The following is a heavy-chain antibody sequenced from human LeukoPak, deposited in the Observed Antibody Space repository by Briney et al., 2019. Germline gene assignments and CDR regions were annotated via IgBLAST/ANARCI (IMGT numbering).Heavy chain of an antibody. CDR3: ARGLPDYVWGSYRHDAFDI. J-gene: IGHJ3*02. CDR2: IKQDGSDK. CDR1: EFAFNNNW. D-gene: IGHD3-16*02. Sequence: GGSLTLSCTAAEFAFNNNWLNWVRQAPGKGLEWVANIKQDGSDKSYVDSVKGRFTISRDNAKNSLYLQMNSLRAEDTAVYYCARGLPDYVWGSYRHDAFDIWGQGTMVTVSS. V-gene: IGHV3-7*01.